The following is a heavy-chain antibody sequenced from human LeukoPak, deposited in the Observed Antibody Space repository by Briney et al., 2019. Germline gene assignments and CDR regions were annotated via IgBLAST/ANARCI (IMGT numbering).Heavy chain of an antibody. J-gene: IGHJ3*02. CDR2: IIPIFGTA. Sequence: SVKVSCKASGGTFSSYAISWLRQAPGQGLEWMGGIIPIFGTANYAQKFQGRVTITADESTSTAYMELSSLRSEDTAEYYCATELGFDAFDIWGQGTMVTVSS. D-gene: IGHD7-27*01. CDR1: GGTFSSYA. CDR3: ATELGFDAFDI. V-gene: IGHV1-69*13.